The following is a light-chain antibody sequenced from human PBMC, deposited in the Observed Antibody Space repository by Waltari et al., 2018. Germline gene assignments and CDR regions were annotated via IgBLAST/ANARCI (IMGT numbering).Light chain of an antibody. CDR2: GAS. CDR1: QSVSSSS. Sequence: EIVLTQSPGTLSLSPGERATLPCRASQSVSSSSLAWYQQKPGQAPRLLIYGASSRATGIPDRFSGSGSGTDFTLTISRLEPEDFAVYYCQQYGSSLYTFGQGTKLDIK. J-gene: IGKJ2*01. V-gene: IGKV3-20*01. CDR3: QQYGSSLYT.